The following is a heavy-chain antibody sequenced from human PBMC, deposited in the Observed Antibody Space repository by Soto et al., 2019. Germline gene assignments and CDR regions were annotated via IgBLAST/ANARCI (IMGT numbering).Heavy chain of an antibody. Sequence: SETLSLTCTVSGGSISSSSYYWGWIRQPPGKGLEWIGSIYYSGSTYYNPSLKSRVTISVDTSKNQFSLKLTSVTAADTAVYYCARLVSWYNNWLDPWGQGAQVTVSS. J-gene: IGHJ5*02. V-gene: IGHV4-39*01. CDR3: ARLVSWYNNWLDP. D-gene: IGHD6-13*01. CDR1: GGSISSSSYY. CDR2: IYYSGST.